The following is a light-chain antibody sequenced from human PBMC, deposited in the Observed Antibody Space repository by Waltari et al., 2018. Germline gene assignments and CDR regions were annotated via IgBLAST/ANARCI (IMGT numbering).Light chain of an antibody. Sequence: DIQMTQSPSTLSASVGDKVTITCRAKESISIWLAWYQHKPGTAPKLLIYRASTLERGVPSRFSGAGSGTEFTLTISSLQPDDSATYYCQQYDSESYTFGQGTKLEIK. V-gene: IGKV1-5*03. CDR2: RAS. CDR3: QQYDSESYT. J-gene: IGKJ2*01. CDR1: ESISIW.